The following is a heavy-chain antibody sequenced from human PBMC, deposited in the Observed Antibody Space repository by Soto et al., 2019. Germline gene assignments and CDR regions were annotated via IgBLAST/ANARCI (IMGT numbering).Heavy chain of an antibody. CDR3: GKGRNGVDV. J-gene: IGHJ6*02. CDR1: GFTFSSYA. CDR2: XTXDXXGX. V-gene: IGHV3-23*01. Sequence: GGALRLSCAASGFTFSSYAMTWVRQAPGXGWXXVSAXTXDXXGXXXEDCVKDRFTISRDNSKNTLYLKMNGPRAEDTAIFYCGKGRNGVDVWGQGTAVTVS.